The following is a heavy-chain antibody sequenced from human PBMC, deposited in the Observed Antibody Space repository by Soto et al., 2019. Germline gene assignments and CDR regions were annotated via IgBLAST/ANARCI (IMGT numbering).Heavy chain of an antibody. CDR1: GFTFSSYA. J-gene: IGHJ3*02. CDR3: ATTGPVPHDAFDI. Sequence: EVQLLESGGGWVQPGGSLRLSCAASGFTFSSYAMSWVRQAPGKGLEWVSAISGSGGSTYYADSVKGRFTISRDNSKNTLYLQMNSLRAEDTAVYYCATTGPVPHDAFDIWGQGTMVTVSS. D-gene: IGHD2-2*01. V-gene: IGHV3-23*01. CDR2: ISGSGGST.